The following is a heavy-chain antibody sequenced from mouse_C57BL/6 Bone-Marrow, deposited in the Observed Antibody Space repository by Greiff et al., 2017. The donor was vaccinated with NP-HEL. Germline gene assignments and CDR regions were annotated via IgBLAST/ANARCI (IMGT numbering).Heavy chain of an antibody. CDR3: TGYYRNYYAMGY. CDR1: GFTFSNYW. Sequence: EVKLQESGGGLVQPGGSMKLSCVASGFTFSNYWMNWVRQSPEKGLEWVAQISLKSDNYATHYAVSVKGRFTISRDDSKSSVYLQMNNLRDEDTEIYYCTGYYRNYYAMGYWGQGTSVTVSS. CDR2: ISLKSDNYAT. D-gene: IGHD2-5*01. V-gene: IGHV6-3*01. J-gene: IGHJ4*01.